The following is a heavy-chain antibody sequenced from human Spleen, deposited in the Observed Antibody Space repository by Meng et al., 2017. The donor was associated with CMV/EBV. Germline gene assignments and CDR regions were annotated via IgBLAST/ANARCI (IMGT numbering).Heavy chain of an antibody. D-gene: IGHD3-3*01. Sequence: GESLKISCAASGFTLSNYWMTWVRQAPGKGLEWVANIKEDGSEKYYVDSVKGRFTISRDDAKNSLYLQMSSLRAEDTAVYYCARVVESSGVLRLMEWLLDGFDIWGQGTMVTVSS. CDR2: IKEDGSEK. V-gene: IGHV3-7*04. J-gene: IGHJ3*02. CDR3: ARVVESSGVLRLMEWLLDGFDI. CDR1: GFTLSNYW.